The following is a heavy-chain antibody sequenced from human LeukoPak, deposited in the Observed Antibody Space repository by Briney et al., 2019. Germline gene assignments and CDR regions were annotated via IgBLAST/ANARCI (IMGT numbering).Heavy chain of an antibody. J-gene: IGHJ3*02. CDR1: GFTFSRYG. CDR3: ASPGATGEGAFDI. Sequence: GGSLRLSCAASGFTFSRYGMHWVRQAPGKGLEWLAVMSSDGGDIYYADSVKGRFTISRDNAKNSLYLQMNSLRAEDTALYYCASPGATGEGAFDIWGQGTMVTVSS. D-gene: IGHD1-26*01. V-gene: IGHV3-30*03. CDR2: MSSDGGDI.